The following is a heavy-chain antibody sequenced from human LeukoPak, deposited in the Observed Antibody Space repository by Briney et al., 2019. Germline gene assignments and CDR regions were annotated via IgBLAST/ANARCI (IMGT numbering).Heavy chain of an antibody. CDR1: GFTFSSYY. CDR2: ISSDGRTT. Sequence: GGSLRLSCEASGFTFSSYYMHWVRQPPGRGLVWVSRISSDGRTTNYADSVKGRFTISRDNAKNTLYLQMNSLRAEDTAVYYCASFSNADHNAGTWGQGTLVTVSS. V-gene: IGHV3-74*01. CDR3: ASFSNADHNAGT. D-gene: IGHD1-7*01. J-gene: IGHJ4*02.